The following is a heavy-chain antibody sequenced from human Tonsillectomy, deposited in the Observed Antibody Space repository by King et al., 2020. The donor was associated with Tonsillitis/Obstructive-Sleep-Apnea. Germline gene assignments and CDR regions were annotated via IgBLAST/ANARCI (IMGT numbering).Heavy chain of an antibody. J-gene: IGHJ4*02. Sequence: VQLVESGGVLVQPGRSLRLSCAASGFTFDDYAMHWVRQAPGKGLEWVSGITWSSGSIRYADSVKGRFTISRDNAKNSLYLQMNSLRAEDTALYYCAKDGDSGGNLAYFDYWGRGTLVTVSS. CDR1: GFTFDDYA. V-gene: IGHV3-9*01. D-gene: IGHD4-23*01. CDR2: ITWSSGSI. CDR3: AKDGDSGGNLAYFDY.